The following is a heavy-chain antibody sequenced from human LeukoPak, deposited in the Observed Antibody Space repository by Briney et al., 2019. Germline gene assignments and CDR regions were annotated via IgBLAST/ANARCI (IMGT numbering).Heavy chain of an antibody. V-gene: IGHV3-7*01. Sequence: TGGSLRLSCAASGFTFSSYWMHWVRQAPGKGLEWVATIKQDGSVKYYVDSVKGRFTISRDNAKSSLYLQMNSLTTEDTAVYYCAKALDVWGQGTTVTVSS. CDR2: IKQDGSVK. J-gene: IGHJ6*02. CDR3: AKALDV. CDR1: GFTFSSYW.